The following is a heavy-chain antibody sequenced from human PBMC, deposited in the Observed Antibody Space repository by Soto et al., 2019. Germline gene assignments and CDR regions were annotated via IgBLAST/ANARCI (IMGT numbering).Heavy chain of an antibody. CDR3: ARRKERSGPYYLDL. V-gene: IGHV1-3*01. J-gene: IGHJ4*02. CDR1: GYTFTSYA. D-gene: IGHD6-25*01. CDR2: INAGNGNT. Sequence: RASVKVSCKACGYTFTSYAMHWVRQAPGQRLEWMGWINAGNGNTKYSQKFQGTVTITRDTSARSAYMELSSLRSEDTAMYYCARRKERSGPYYLDLGRQGTQVT.